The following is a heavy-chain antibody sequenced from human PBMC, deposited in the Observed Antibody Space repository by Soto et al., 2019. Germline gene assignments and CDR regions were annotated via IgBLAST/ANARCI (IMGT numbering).Heavy chain of an antibody. D-gene: IGHD2-15*01. CDR3: ARDGPGYCSGGSCYVGNSCDI. V-gene: IGHV1-18*01. CDR2: ISAYNGNT. Sequence: QVQLVQSGAEVKKPGASVKVSCKASGYTFTSYGISWVRQAPGQGLEWMGWISAYNGNTNYAQKLQGRVTMTTDTSTSTAYMELRSLRSDDTSVYYCARDGPGYCSGGSCYVGNSCDILRQATIVTLSS. J-gene: IGHJ3*02. CDR1: GYTFTSYG.